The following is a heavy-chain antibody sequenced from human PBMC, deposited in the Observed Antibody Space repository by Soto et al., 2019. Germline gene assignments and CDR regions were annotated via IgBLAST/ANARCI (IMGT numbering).Heavy chain of an antibody. J-gene: IGHJ4*02. Sequence: VQLQESGPGLVKPSQTLSLTCTAPDGSISSDDSYWRWMRQPPGKGLERIGYLFHSGRTYYNPSLKSRVTMSVDTFTTQFPLSLSSVTAADTAVYYCARLGPAPSGNDEMEYYFPDCWGQGTLVTVSS. CDR2: LFHSGRT. V-gene: IGHV4-30-4*01. CDR3: ARLGPAPSGNDEMEYYFPDC. CDR1: DGSISSDDSY. D-gene: IGHD5-12*01.